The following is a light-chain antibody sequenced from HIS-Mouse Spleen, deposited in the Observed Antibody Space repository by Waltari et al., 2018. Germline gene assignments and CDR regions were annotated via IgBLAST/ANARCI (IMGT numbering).Light chain of an antibody. CDR3: CSYAGSSTWV. CDR1: SRDFGGYNL. Sequence: APTPPSPVSGSPGPAITISFTGTSRDFGGYNLVSWYQQHPGKAPKLMIYEGSKRPSGVSNRFSGSKSGNTASLTISGLQAEDEADYYCCSYAGSSTWVFGGGTKLTVL. V-gene: IGLV2-23*01. CDR2: EGS. J-gene: IGLJ3*02.